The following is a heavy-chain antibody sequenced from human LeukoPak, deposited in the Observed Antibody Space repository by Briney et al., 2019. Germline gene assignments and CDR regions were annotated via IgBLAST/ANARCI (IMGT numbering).Heavy chain of an antibody. V-gene: IGHV4-30-2*01. D-gene: IGHD1-26*01. Sequence: SQTLSLTCAVSGGSISSGSYSWSWIRQPPGKGLEWIGYIYPRGSTYYNPSLKSRVILSLDKSANQFSLKLSSVTAADTAVYYCARRQAWDWFDPWGQGTLVTVSS. CDR3: ARRQAWDWFDP. CDR2: IYPRGST. CDR1: GGSISSGSYS. J-gene: IGHJ5*02.